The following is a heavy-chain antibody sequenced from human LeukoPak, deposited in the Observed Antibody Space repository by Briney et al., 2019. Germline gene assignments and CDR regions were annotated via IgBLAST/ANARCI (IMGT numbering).Heavy chain of an antibody. CDR3: ARLGSQGGVAALDY. CDR1: GFTFSSYW. J-gene: IGHJ4*02. V-gene: IGHV3-74*01. D-gene: IGHD6-25*01. Sequence: GGSLRLSCAASGFTFSSYWMHWVRQAPGKGLVWVSRINSDGSSTSYADSVKGRFTISRDNAKNTLYLQMNSVRAEDTAVYYCARLGSQGGVAALDYWGQGTLVTVSS. CDR2: INSDGSST.